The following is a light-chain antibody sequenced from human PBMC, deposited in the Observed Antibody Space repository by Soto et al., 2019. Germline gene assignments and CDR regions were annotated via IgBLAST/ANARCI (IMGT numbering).Light chain of an antibody. V-gene: IGLV1-40*01. CDR2: GTS. Sequence: QTVVTQPPSVSVAPGQRVTISCTGSSSNIGAGYDVHWYQQLPGTAPKLLIYGTSNRPSGVPDRFSGSKSGTSASLAITGLQAEDEADYYCQSYDSSLSGYVVFGGGTKLTVL. CDR1: SSNIGAGYD. CDR3: QSYDSSLSGYVV. J-gene: IGLJ2*01.